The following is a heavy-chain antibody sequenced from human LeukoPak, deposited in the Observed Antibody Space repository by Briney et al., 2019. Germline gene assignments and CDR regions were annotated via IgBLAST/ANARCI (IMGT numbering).Heavy chain of an antibody. J-gene: IGHJ4*02. D-gene: IGHD5-18*01. V-gene: IGHV3-23*01. CDR1: GFTFSTYS. CDR2: ISGSGGIT. Sequence: GGSLRLSCAASGFTFSTYSMNWVRQAPGKGLECLSAISGSGGITYYADSVKGRFTISRDNSKNTLSLQMNSLRAEDTAVYYCATYHPVQLWDMSDYWGQGTLVTVSS. CDR3: ATYHPVQLWDMSDY.